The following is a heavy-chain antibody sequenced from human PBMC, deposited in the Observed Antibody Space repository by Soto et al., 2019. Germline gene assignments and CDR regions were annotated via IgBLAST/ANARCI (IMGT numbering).Heavy chain of an antibody. Sequence: QVQLVQSGAEVKKPGSSVKVSCTASGGTFSSYTISWVRQAPGQGLEWMGRIIPILGIANYAQKIQGRVTITADKARNSAYMKLSSLRSEDTAVYYCARVALSGSTSWMRFNGAFDIWGQGTMVTVSS. CDR2: IIPILGIA. J-gene: IGHJ3*02. V-gene: IGHV1-69*02. CDR1: GGTFSSYT. D-gene: IGHD2-2*01. CDR3: ARVALSGSTSWMRFNGAFDI.